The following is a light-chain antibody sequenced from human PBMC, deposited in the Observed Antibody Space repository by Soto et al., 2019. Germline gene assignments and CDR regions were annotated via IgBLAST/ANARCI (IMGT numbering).Light chain of an antibody. CDR1: SSDVGGYNY. CDR3: SSYTSRSTRLYV. J-gene: IGLJ1*01. CDR2: DVS. Sequence: QSALTQPASVSGSPGQSITISCTGTSSDVGGYNYVSWYQQHPGKAPKLMIYDVSNRPSGVSNRFSGSKSGNTASLTISGLQAEDEADYYCSSYTSRSTRLYVFGTGTKVTVL. V-gene: IGLV2-14*01.